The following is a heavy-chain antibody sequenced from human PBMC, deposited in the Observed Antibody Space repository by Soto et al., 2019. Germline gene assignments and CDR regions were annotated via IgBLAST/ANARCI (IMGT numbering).Heavy chain of an antibody. CDR3: ASRTSGWYFDY. J-gene: IGHJ4*02. CDR1: GFTFSSYA. Sequence: EVPLLESGGGLVQPGGSLRLSCTASGFTFSSYAMNWVRQARGKGLEWVSVISGSGGSTSYADSVKGRFTISRDNSKNTLYLQMNSLRAEDTAVYYCASRTSGWYFDYWGQGTLVTVSS. V-gene: IGHV3-23*01. CDR2: ISGSGGST. D-gene: IGHD6-19*01.